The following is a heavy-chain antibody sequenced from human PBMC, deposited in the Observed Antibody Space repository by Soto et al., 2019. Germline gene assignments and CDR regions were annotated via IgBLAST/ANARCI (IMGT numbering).Heavy chain of an antibody. J-gene: IGHJ3*02. CDR2: INPNSGGT. CDR3: ARGTSIAAAGPGAFDI. V-gene: IGHV1-2*04. Sequence: EASVKISCKASGYTFTGYYMHWVRQAPGQGLEWMGWINPNSGGTNYAQKFQGWVTMTRDTSISTAYMELSRLRSDDTAVYYCARGTSIAAAGPGAFDIWGQGTMVTVSS. CDR1: GYTFTGYY. D-gene: IGHD6-13*01.